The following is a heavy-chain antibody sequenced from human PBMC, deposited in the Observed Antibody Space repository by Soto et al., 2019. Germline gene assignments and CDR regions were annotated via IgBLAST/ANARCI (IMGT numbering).Heavy chain of an antibody. V-gene: IGHV4-39*01. J-gene: IGHJ4*02. CDR2: ISYSGST. Sequence: SETLSLTCSVSGGSISSSSYHWGWIRQPPGKGLEWIGTISYSGSTYHNPSLKSRVTISVDTSRNQFSLRLNSVTAAATAVYYCARRPYYDILTGYYSDYWGQGTLVTVSS. D-gene: IGHD3-9*01. CDR3: ARRPYYDILTGYYSDY. CDR1: GGSISSSSYH.